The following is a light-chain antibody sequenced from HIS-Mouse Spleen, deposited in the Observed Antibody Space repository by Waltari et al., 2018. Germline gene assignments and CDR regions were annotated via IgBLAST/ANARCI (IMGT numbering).Light chain of an antibody. CDR2: RNK. CDR3: AAWEDSLNGWV. V-gene: IGLV1-44*01. Sequence: QSVLTQPPSASGTPGQRVTISCSGSSSNIRSNTVNWYQQLPGTAPKLLIYRNKQRPPGFPDRFSGHKSGSSASLAISGLQSEDEADYYCAAWEDSLNGWVCGGGTKLTVL. CDR1: SSNIRSNT. J-gene: IGLJ3*02.